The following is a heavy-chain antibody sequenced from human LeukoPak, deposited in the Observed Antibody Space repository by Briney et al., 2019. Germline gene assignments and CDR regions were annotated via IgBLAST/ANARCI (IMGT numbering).Heavy chain of an antibody. J-gene: IGHJ4*02. CDR1: GYTFTSYA. Sequence: ASVKVSCKASGYTFTSYAMHWVRQAPGQRLEWMGWINAGNGNTKYSQKLQGRVTMTTDTSTSTAYMELRSLGSDDTAVYYCARDYSSGWPNFDYWGQGTLVTVSS. CDR3: ARDYSSGWPNFDY. D-gene: IGHD6-19*01. CDR2: INAGNGNT. V-gene: IGHV1-3*01.